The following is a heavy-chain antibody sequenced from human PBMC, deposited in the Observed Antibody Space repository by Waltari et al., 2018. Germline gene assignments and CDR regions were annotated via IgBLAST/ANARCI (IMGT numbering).Heavy chain of an antibody. V-gene: IGHV4-39*01. CDR2: IYYRGST. J-gene: IGHJ4*02. Sequence: QLQLQETGPGRVKPPEPLSLTCTVSGGPTSSRRYYWGWIRQPPGKGLEWIGSIYYRGSTYYNPSLKSRVTISVDTSKNQFSLKLSSVTAADTAVYYCARLPYCSSTSCYFDYWGQGTLVTVSS. CDR3: ARLPYCSSTSCYFDY. CDR1: GGPTSSRRYY. D-gene: IGHD2-2*01.